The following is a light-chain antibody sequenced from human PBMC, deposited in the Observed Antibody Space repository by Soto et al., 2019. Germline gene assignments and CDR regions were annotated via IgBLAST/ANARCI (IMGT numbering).Light chain of an antibody. V-gene: IGLV2-18*01. CDR2: DVN. J-gene: IGLJ1*01. CDR1: TRDIDNYDS. CDR3: SLYTRNGSLI. Sequence: QSALTQPPSVSGSPGQSVTISCTGTTRDIDNYDSVSWYQQAPGTAPKLIIYDVNNRPSGAPDRFSGSTSGNKASLTISRLQAEDETDYFCSLYTRNGSLIFGPGTKLTVL.